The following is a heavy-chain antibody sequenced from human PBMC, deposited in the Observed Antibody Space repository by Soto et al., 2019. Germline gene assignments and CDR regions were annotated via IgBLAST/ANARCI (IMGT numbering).Heavy chain of an antibody. V-gene: IGHV1-69*02. Sequence: QVQLVQSGAEVKKPGSSVKVSCKASGGTFSTYTIIWVRQAPGQGLEWMGRILPMLDITNSAQRFQGRVTITADKSPSTAYLELSSLRSEDTAVYYCTLGSWSAETFDIWGRGTMVTVSS. D-gene: IGHD6-13*01. CDR3: TLGSWSAETFDI. J-gene: IGHJ3*02. CDR2: ILPMLDIT. CDR1: GGTFSTYT.